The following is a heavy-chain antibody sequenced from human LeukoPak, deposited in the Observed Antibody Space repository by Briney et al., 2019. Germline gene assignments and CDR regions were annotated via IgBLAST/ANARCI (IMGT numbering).Heavy chain of an antibody. D-gene: IGHD3-10*01. CDR3: ATESGEELTPDSFDI. CDR2: YYLGDSDH. CDR1: GKSFPNYW. V-gene: IGHV5-51*02. J-gene: IGHJ3*02. Sequence: GEPLKISCKGFGKSFPNYWTGWGRQSPGKGLGGLGIYYLGDSDHTFSTSFKGQVTISADKSISTAYLQWSSQKGSDTAMYYCATESGEELTPDSFDIWGQGTMVTVSS.